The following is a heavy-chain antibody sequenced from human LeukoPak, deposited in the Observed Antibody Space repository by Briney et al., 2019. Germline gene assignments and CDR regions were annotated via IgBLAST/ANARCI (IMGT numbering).Heavy chain of an antibody. CDR2: ITPIFGTA. CDR3: ARVKVLRYFGREGYYYYGMDV. D-gene: IGHD3-9*01. CDR1: GGTFSSYA. V-gene: IGHV1-69*13. Sequence: GASVKVSCKASGGTFSSYAISWVRQAPGQGPEWMGGITPIFGTANYAQKFQGRVTITADESTSTAYMELSSLRSEDTAVYYCARVKVLRYFGREGYYYYGMDVWGQGTTATVS. J-gene: IGHJ6*02.